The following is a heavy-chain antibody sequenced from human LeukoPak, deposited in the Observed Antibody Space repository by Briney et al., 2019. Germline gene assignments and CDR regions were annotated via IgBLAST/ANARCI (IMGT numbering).Heavy chain of an antibody. J-gene: IGHJ6*03. CDR2: INPNSGDT. D-gene: IGHD3-10*01. V-gene: IGHV1-2*02. CDR1: GYTFTGDY. Sequence: ASVKVSCKASGYTFTGDYMHWVRQAPGEGLEWMVWINPNSGDTNYAQKFQGGVTMTRDTSISTAYMELSRLRSDDTAVYYCARGVTGIYYYYYMDVWGKGTTVTVSS. CDR3: ARGVTGIYYYYYMDV.